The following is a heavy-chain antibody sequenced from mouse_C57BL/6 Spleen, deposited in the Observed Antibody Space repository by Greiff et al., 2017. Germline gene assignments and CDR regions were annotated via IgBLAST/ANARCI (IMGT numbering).Heavy chain of an antibody. CDR2: ISSGSSTI. J-gene: IGHJ4*01. CDR1: GFTFSDYG. V-gene: IGHV5-17*01. D-gene: IGHD1-1*01. Sequence: EVKLMESGGGLVKPGGSLKLSCAASGFTFSDYGMHWVRQAPEKGLEWVAYISSGSSTIYYADTVKGRFTISRDNAKNTLFLQMTSLRTEDAALYYYAGDRQKDYDIDYWGQGTSVTVSS. CDR3: AGDRQKDYDIDY.